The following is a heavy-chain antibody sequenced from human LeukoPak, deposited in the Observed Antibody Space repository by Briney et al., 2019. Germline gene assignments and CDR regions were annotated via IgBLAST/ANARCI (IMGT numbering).Heavy chain of an antibody. D-gene: IGHD1-26*01. V-gene: IGHV3-23*01. CDR2: ISGSGGST. CDR1: GFTFSSYG. CDR3: AKDRERELQSHDAFDI. Sequence: GGTLRLSCAASGFTFSSYGMSWVRQAPGKGLEWVSAISGSGGSTYYADSVKGRFTISRDNSKNTLYLQMNSLRAEDTAVYYCAKDRERELQSHDAFDIWGQGTMVTVSS. J-gene: IGHJ3*02.